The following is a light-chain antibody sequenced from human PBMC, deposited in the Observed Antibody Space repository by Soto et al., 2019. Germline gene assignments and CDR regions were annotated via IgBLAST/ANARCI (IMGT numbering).Light chain of an antibody. Sequence: QSVLTQPRSVSGSPGQSVTISCTGTSSDVGNYNYVSWYQQHPGKAPKLMIYDVNKRPSGVPDRFSGSKSGNTASLTISGLQAEDEADYYCCSYAGSYTFLFGGGTKLTVL. CDR1: SSDVGNYNY. CDR3: CSYAGSYTFL. V-gene: IGLV2-11*01. J-gene: IGLJ2*01. CDR2: DVN.